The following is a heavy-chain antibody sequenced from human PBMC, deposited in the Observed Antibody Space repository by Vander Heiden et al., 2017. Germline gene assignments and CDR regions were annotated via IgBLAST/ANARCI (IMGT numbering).Heavy chain of an antibody. CDR2: INWNSGSI. Sequence: EVQLVESGGGLVQPCRSLRLSCPASGFSFDDYAMHWVRQAPGKGLEWVSGINWNSGSIDYADSVKGRFTISRDNAKNSLYLHMNSLRTEDTALYYCAKDGGSSWGEFDYWGQGTLVTVSS. CDR1: GFSFDDYA. D-gene: IGHD6-13*01. J-gene: IGHJ4*02. CDR3: AKDGGSSWGEFDY. V-gene: IGHV3-9*01.